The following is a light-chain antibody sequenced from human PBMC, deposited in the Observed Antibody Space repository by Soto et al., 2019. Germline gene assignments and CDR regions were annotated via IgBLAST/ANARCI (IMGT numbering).Light chain of an antibody. CDR1: NMGSKS. Sequence: SYELTQPTSVSVAPGQTARITCGGNNMGSKSVHWYQQKPGQAHVLVVYDDSDRPSGIPERFSGSISGNTATLTISRVEAGDEADYYCQVWDSGSDHVVFGGGTQLTVL. CDR3: QVWDSGSDHVV. J-gene: IGLJ2*01. CDR2: DDS. V-gene: IGLV3-21*02.